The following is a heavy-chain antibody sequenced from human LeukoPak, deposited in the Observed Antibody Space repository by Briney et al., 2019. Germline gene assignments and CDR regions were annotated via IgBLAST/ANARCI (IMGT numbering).Heavy chain of an antibody. Sequence: PSETLSLTSTVSGASFTTSYWSWLRQPPGKSPEWIGYIYYRGSTNYNPSLKSRVTFSVDTSKNQFSLKLNSVTAADTAVYYCARGGDYGDLRYFDYWGQGTLVTVSS. J-gene: IGHJ4*02. CDR1: GASFTTSY. CDR3: ARGGDYGDLRYFDY. V-gene: IGHV4-59*01. D-gene: IGHD4-17*01. CDR2: IYYRGST.